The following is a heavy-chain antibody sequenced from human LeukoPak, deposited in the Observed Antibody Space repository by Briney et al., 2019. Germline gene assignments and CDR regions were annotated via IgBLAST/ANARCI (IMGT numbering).Heavy chain of an antibody. CDR2: IKQDGSEK. CDR1: GFTFSSYW. D-gene: IGHD3-22*01. V-gene: IGHV3-7*01. CDR3: ARVGYYDSSGSHYYYYYMDV. Sequence: GGSLRLSCAASGFTFSSYWMSWVRQAPGKGLEWVANIKQDGSEKYYVDSVKGRFTISRDNAKNSLYLQMNSPRAEDTAVYYCARVGYYDSSGSHYYYYYMDVWGKGTTVTVSS. J-gene: IGHJ6*03.